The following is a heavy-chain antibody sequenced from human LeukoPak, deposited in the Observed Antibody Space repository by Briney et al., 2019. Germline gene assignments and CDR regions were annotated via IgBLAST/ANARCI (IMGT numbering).Heavy chain of an antibody. Sequence: GGSLRLSCAASGFTFSDYHMTWMRQAPGKGLEWVSYISGSSIYTRYADSVKGRFTISRDNAKNSLYLQMNSLRAEDTALYYCVRDISGYYFDYWGQGTLVTVSS. V-gene: IGHV3-11*05. D-gene: IGHD3-22*01. CDR1: GFTFSDYH. CDR3: VRDISGYYFDY. CDR2: ISGSSIYT. J-gene: IGHJ4*02.